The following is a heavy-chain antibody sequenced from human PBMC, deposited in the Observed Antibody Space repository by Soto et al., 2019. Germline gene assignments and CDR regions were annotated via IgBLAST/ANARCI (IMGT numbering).Heavy chain of an antibody. J-gene: IGHJ4*02. D-gene: IGHD2-8*01. CDR1: GFTFSSYA. CDR3: AKERDNGAARYYFDD. CDR2: ISGRGDST. Sequence: EVQLLESGGILVHPGGSLRLSCAASGFTFSSYAMTWVRQAPGKGLEWVSAISGRGDSTYYADSVKGRFTISRDQSKNTLYLQMHSLRAEDTAVYFCAKERDNGAARYYFDDWGQGTLVTVSS. V-gene: IGHV3-23*01.